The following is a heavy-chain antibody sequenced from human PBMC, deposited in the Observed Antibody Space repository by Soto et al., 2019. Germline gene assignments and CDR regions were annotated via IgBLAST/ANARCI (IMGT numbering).Heavy chain of an antibody. V-gene: IGHV4-59*01. Sequence: SSETLSLTCTVSGGSSSTYYWSWIRQPPGKGLEWLGHIHSSGSTNYNPSLKSRVTISIDTSKNQFSLKLTSVTAADTAVYYCAKEGDLIGYNYGSCFDYWGQGTLVTVSS. D-gene: IGHD5-18*01. CDR3: AKEGDLIGYNYGSCFDY. J-gene: IGHJ4*02. CDR1: GGSSSTYY. CDR2: IHSSGST.